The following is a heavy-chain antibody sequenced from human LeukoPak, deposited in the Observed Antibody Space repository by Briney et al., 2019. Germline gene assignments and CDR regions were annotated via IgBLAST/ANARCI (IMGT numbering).Heavy chain of an antibody. CDR1: GYSFTSYW. Sequence: GESLKISCKGSGYSFTSYWIGWVRQMPGKGLEWMGIISPADSDTRYSPSFQGQVTISADGSIGTAYLQLSSLKASDTAIYYCARLTLASSGFDSWGQGTLVTVSS. CDR2: ISPADSDT. J-gene: IGHJ4*02. D-gene: IGHD1-14*01. V-gene: IGHV5-51*01. CDR3: ARLTLASSGFDS.